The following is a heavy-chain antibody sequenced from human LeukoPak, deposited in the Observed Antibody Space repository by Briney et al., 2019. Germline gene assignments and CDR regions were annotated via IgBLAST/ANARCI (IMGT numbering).Heavy chain of an antibody. V-gene: IGHV4-4*07. CDR1: GGSVSSYY. Sequence: SETLSLTCTVSGGSVSSYYWSWIRQPAGKGLEWIGRIYTSGSTNYNPSLKSRVTMSVDTSKNQFSLKLSSVTAADTAVYYCAREKVEETYYYYMDVWGKGTTVTVSS. CDR2: IYTSGST. J-gene: IGHJ6*03. CDR3: AREKVEETYYYYMDV.